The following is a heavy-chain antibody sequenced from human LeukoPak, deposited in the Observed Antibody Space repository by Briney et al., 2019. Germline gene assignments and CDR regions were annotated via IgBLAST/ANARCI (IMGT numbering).Heavy chain of an antibody. V-gene: IGHV3-30-3*01. Sequence: PGGSLRLSCATSGFTFRNYAIHWVRQAPGKGLEWVAVTSSDLNVKLYADSVEGRFTISRDNSRSTLYLQMNSLRPEDTAIYYCAREGYYGSGSPPSLYFDYWGQGTLVTVSS. D-gene: IGHD3-10*01. CDR3: AREGYYGSGSPPSLYFDY. CDR1: GFTFRNYA. J-gene: IGHJ4*02. CDR2: TSSDLNVK.